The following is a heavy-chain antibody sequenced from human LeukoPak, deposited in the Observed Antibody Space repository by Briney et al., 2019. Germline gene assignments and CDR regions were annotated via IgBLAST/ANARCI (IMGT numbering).Heavy chain of an antibody. V-gene: IGHV3-48*01. J-gene: IGHJ4*02. D-gene: IGHD1-7*01. CDR2: ISSSSSNI. Sequence: GGSLRLSCAASGFTFSGYSMNWVRQAPGKGLEWVSYISSSSSNIYCADSVKGRFTISRDNAKNSLYLQMNSLRAEDTAVYYCARVMGNYATDYWGQGTLVTVSS. CDR1: GFTFSGYS. CDR3: ARVMGNYATDY.